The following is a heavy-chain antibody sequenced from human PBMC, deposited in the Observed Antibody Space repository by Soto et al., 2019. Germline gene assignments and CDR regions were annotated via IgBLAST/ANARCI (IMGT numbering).Heavy chain of an antibody. V-gene: IGHV4-59*08. D-gene: IGHD4-17*01. CDR2: IYYSGST. CDR1: GASITSYH. CDR3: ARRYGGTLDY. J-gene: IGHJ4*02. Sequence: SETLSLTCTVSGASITSYHWSWIRQPPGKGLEWIGYIYYSGSTNYNPSLKSRVTISVDTSKNQFSLKLSSVTAADTAVYYCARRYGGTLDYSGQGTLVT.